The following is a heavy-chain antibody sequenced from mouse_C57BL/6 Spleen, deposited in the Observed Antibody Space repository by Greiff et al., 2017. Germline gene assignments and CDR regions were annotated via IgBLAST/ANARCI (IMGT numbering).Heavy chain of an antibody. J-gene: IGHJ4*01. CDR1: GFTFSSYG. V-gene: IGHV5-6*01. CDR3: AGLYYYGSSQYDAMDY. CDR2: ISSGGSYT. D-gene: IGHD1-1*01. Sequence: VQLQQSGGDLVKPGGSLKLSCAASGFTFSSYGMSWVRQTPDKRLEWVATISSGGSYTYSPDSVKGRFTISRDNAKNTLYLQMSSQMSEATAKYYCAGLYYYGSSQYDAMDYWGQGTSVTVSS.